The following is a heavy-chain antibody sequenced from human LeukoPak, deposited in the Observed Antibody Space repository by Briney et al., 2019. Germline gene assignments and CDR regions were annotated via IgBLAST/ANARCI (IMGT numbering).Heavy chain of an antibody. CDR1: GFTFSSYA. J-gene: IGHJ4*02. CDR3: AKVHDILTGYFYFDY. V-gene: IGHV3-23*01. D-gene: IGHD3-9*01. Sequence: GGSLRLSCAASGFTFSSYAMSWVRQAPGKGLEWVSAISGSGGSTYYADSVKGRFTTSRDNSKNTLYLQMNSLRAEDTAVYYCAKVHDILTGYFYFDYWGQGTLVTVSS. CDR2: ISGSGGST.